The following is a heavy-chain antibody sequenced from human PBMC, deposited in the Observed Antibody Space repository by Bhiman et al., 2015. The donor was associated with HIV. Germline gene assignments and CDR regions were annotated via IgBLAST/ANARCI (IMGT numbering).Heavy chain of an antibody. Sequence: QVQLVESGGGLVKPGGSLRLSCAVSGFTFSDHYMNWIRQAPGKGLEWVSSISSSSSYIYYADSVKGRFTISRDNAKNSLYLQMNSLRAEDTAVYYCAREPGGTTQGRFDYWGQGTLVTVSS. CDR1: GFTFSDHY. J-gene: IGHJ4*02. CDR3: AREPGGTTQGRFDY. D-gene: IGHD1-7*01. CDR2: ISSSSSYI. V-gene: IGHV3-11*06.